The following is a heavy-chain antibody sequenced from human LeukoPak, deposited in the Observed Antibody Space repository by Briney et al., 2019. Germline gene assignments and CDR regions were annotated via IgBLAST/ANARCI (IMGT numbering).Heavy chain of an antibody. V-gene: IGHV4-39*07. D-gene: IGHD4-23*01. CDR3: ARILYGGNPLYYYYYMDV. CDR2: IYYSGST. CDR1: GGSISSSSYY. J-gene: IGHJ6*03. Sequence: SETLSLTCTVSGGSISSSSYYWGWIRQPPGKGLEWIGSIYYSGSTYYNPSLKSRVTISVDTSKNQFSLKLSSVTAADTAVYYCARILYGGNPLYYYYYMDVWGKGTTVTVSS.